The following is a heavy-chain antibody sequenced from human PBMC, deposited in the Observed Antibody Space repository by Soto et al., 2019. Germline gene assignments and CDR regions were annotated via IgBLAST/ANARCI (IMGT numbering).Heavy chain of an antibody. CDR3: ARGGILNIVVVPAASIAD. V-gene: IGHV3-33*01. Sequence: GGSLRLSCAASGFTFSSYGMHWVGQAPGKGLEWVAVIWYDGSNKYYADSVKGRFTISRDNSKNTLYLQMNSLRAEDTAVYYCARGGILNIVVVPAASIADSGQGTLVPVSS. CDR2: IWYDGSNK. CDR1: GFTFSSYG. J-gene: IGHJ4*02. D-gene: IGHD2-2*01.